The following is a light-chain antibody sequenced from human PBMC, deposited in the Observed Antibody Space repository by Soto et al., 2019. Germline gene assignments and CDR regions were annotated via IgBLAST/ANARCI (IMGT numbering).Light chain of an antibody. V-gene: IGKV1-5*03. Sequence: DIQMTQSPSTLSASVGDRVTITCRASQIVSNVLAWFQQRPGEGPKLLIYKASSLESGVPSRFSGSGSGTEFTLTITSLQPDDSATYYCQQYNSLSSVSFGGGTKVDNK. CDR3: QQYNSLSSVS. CDR2: KAS. J-gene: IGKJ4*01. CDR1: QIVSNV.